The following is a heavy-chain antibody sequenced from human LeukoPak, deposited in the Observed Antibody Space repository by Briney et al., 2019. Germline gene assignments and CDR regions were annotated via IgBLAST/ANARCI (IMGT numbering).Heavy chain of an antibody. D-gene: IGHD6-19*01. V-gene: IGHV3-23*01. J-gene: IGHJ4*02. CDR2: ISNSGSTT. CDR3: AKDTSHWLVSPVDY. Sequence: GGSLRLSCAASGFIFSSYAMSWVRQAPGKGLEWVSSISNSGSTTYNADSVKGRFIISRDNSKNTLCLQMNSLRAEDTAVYYCAKDTSHWLVSPVDYWGQGTLVTVSS. CDR1: GFIFSSYA.